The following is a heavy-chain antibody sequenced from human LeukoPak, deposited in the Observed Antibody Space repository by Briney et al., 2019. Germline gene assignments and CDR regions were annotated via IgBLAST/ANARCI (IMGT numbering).Heavy chain of an antibody. Sequence: TGGSLRLSCAASGFSLSNYAMSWVRQAPGKGLEWVSVISGSGSSTSYTDSVKGRFTISRDNSKRTLYLQMTSLRAEDTAVYYCAKVVRGVLVSFDYWGQGTLVTVSS. CDR1: GFSLSNYA. D-gene: IGHD3-10*01. CDR2: ISGSGSST. J-gene: IGHJ4*02. CDR3: AKVVRGVLVSFDY. V-gene: IGHV3-23*01.